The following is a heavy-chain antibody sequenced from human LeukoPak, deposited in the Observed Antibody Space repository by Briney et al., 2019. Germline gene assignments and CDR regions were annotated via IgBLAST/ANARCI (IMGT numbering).Heavy chain of an antibody. CDR1: GYTFTDYY. J-gene: IGHJ4*02. CDR3: ARAPSLDY. V-gene: IGHV1-2*02. Sequence: ASVKVSCKASGYTFTDYYIDWVRQAPGQGLEWMGWINPNSGATNYAQKFQGRVTMTRDRSFSTVYMQLDSLISDDTAVYYCARAPSLDYWGQGTLVAVSA. CDR2: INPNSGAT. D-gene: IGHD2-2*01.